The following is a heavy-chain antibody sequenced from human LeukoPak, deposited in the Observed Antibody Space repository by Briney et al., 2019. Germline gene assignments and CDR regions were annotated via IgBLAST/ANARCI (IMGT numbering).Heavy chain of an antibody. CDR3: ARGGDGYYDFWSGPQNDAFDI. D-gene: IGHD3-3*01. J-gene: IGHJ3*02. CDR1: GFTFSSYW. V-gene: IGHV3-7*01. CDR2: IKQDGSEK. Sequence: EGSLRLSCAASGFTFSSYWMSWVRQAPGKGLEWVANIKQDGSEKYYVDSVKGRFTISRDNAKNSLYLQMNSLRAEDTAVYYCARGGDGYYDFWSGPQNDAFDIWGQGTMVTVSS.